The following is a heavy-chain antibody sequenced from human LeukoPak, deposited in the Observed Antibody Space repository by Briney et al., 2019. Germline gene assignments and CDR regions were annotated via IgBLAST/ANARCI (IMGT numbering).Heavy chain of an antibody. CDR1: GFIFSSYD. CDR2: IGTTGDT. Sequence: GGSLRLSCAASGFIFSSYDFHWVRQPTGKGLEWVSAIGTTGDTYYSDSVKGRFTISRENAKSSLYLQMNSLRVGDTAVYFCARVKGGNSDWSRDAFDIWGQETMVAVSS. J-gene: IGHJ3*02. CDR3: ARVKGGNSDWSRDAFDI. D-gene: IGHD3-9*01. V-gene: IGHV3-13*04.